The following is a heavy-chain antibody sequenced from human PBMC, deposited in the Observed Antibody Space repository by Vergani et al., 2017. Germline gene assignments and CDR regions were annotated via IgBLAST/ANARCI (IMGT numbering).Heavy chain of an antibody. CDR1: GGSISSSIW. Sequence: QVQLQESGPGLVKPSGTLSLTCAVSGGSISSSIWWRWVRQPPGKRLEWIGEIYHSGSTNYNSSLESRVTISVDKSKNQFPLTLSSVTAADTAVYYCARKWFGDFDYWGQGTLVTVSS. J-gene: IGHJ4*02. V-gene: IGHV4-4*02. D-gene: IGHD3-10*01. CDR2: IYHSGST. CDR3: ARKWFGDFDY.